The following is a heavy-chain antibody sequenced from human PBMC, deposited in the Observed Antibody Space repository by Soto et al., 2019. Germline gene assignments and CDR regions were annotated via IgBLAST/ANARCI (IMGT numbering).Heavy chain of an antibody. Sequence: ASVKVSCKASGGTFSSYAISWVRQAPGQGLEWMGGIIPIFGTANYAQKFQGRVTITADESTSTAYMELSSLRSEDTAVYYCARGGYYYDSSGYNFDYSGQGTLVTVSS. J-gene: IGHJ4*02. CDR2: IIPIFGTA. CDR3: ARGGYYYDSSGYNFDY. D-gene: IGHD3-22*01. CDR1: GGTFSSYA. V-gene: IGHV1-69*13.